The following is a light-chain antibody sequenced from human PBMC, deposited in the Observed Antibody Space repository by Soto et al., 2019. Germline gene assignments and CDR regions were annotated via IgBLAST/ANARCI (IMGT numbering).Light chain of an antibody. CDR2: GAS. J-gene: IGKJ1*01. CDR1: QSVTSNY. Sequence: EIVLTQSPVTLSSSPGERDTLSCRASQSVTSNYLAWYQQKRGHAPRLLIWGASIWASDPPDRFISGGSGADITLTINRLEAEDFAVYYCHQYGSSPGTFCQGTKVEV. V-gene: IGKV3-20*01. CDR3: HQYGSSPGT.